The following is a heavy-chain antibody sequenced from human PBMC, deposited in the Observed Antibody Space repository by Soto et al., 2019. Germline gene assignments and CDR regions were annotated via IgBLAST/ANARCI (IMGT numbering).Heavy chain of an antibody. CDR2: ISSSSSYI. V-gene: IGHV3-21*01. CDR3: ARENSGSLLSYYYGMDV. Sequence: EGSLRLSCAASGFTFSSYSMNWVRQAPGKGLEWVSSISSSSSYIYYADSVKGRFTISRDNAKNSLYLQMNSLRAEDTAVYYCARENSGSLLSYYYGMDVWGQGTTVTVSS. J-gene: IGHJ6*02. D-gene: IGHD1-26*01. CDR1: GFTFSSYS.